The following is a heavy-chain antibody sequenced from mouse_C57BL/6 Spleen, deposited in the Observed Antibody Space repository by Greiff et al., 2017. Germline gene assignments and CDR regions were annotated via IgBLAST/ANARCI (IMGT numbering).Heavy chain of an antibody. Sequence: VQLQQPGAELVRPGTSVKLSCKASGYTFTSYWMHWVKQRPGQGLEWIGVIDPSDSYTNYNQKFKGKATLTVDTSSSTAYMQLSSLTSEDSAVYYCARSSVLYDGYSAGGCAYWGEGTLVTVSA. V-gene: IGHV1-59*01. CDR3: ARSSVLYDGYSAGGCAY. D-gene: IGHD2-3*01. CDR1: GYTFTSYW. CDR2: IDPSDSYT. J-gene: IGHJ3*01.